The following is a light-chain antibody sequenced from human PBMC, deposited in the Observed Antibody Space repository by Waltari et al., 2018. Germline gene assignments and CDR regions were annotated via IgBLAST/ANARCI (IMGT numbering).Light chain of an antibody. Sequence: EIALTQSPGTLSLSPGERATLSCRASQSVSSSYLAWYQQNPGQAPRLLIYGASSRATGIPDRFSGSGSGTDFTLTISRLEPEDFAVYYCQQYGRSWNTFGQGTKLEIK. V-gene: IGKV3-20*01. J-gene: IGKJ2*01. CDR3: QQYGRSWNT. CDR1: QSVSSSY. CDR2: GAS.